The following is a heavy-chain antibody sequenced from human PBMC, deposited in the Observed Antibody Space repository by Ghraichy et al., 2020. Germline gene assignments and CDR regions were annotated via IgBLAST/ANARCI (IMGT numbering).Heavy chain of an antibody. CDR2: IYTSGST. CDR3: ARGWDDYGLKYYFDY. Sequence: SETLSLTCTVSGGSISSYYWSWIRQPAGKGLEWIGRIYTSGSTNYNPSLKSRVTMSVDTSKNQFSLKLSSVTAADTAVYYCARGWDDYGLKYYFDYWGQGTLVTVSS. V-gene: IGHV4-4*07. D-gene: IGHD4-17*01. J-gene: IGHJ4*02. CDR1: GGSISSYY.